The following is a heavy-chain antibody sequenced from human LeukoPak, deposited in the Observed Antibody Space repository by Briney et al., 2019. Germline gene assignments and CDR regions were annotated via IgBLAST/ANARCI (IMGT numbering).Heavy chain of an antibody. J-gene: IGHJ5*02. CDR1: GFTFSSYG. Sequence: KTGGSLRLSCAASGFTFSSYGMHWVRQAPGKGLEWVAFIRYDGSNKYYADSVKGRFTISRDNSKNTLYLQTNSLRAEDTAVYYCAKEDWFDPWGQGTLVTVSS. V-gene: IGHV3-30*02. CDR2: IRYDGSNK. CDR3: AKEDWFDP.